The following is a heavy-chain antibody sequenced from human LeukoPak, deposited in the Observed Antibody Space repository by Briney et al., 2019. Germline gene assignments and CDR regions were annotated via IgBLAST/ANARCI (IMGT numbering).Heavy chain of an antibody. Sequence: QPGGSLRLSCGASGFALNNFAMTWVRQAPGKGLEWLSVISVGGGATHYADSVKGRFTISRDNSKDTVYLQMDSLRAEDTAIYFCAKQAAGSSTWRSQHFDRWGQGTLVTVSS. J-gene: IGHJ4*02. CDR3: AKQAAGSSTWRSQHFDR. CDR1: GFALNNFA. CDR2: ISVGGGAT. V-gene: IGHV3-23*01. D-gene: IGHD2-2*01.